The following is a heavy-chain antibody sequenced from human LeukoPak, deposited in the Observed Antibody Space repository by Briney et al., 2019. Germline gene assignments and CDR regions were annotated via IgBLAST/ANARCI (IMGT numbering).Heavy chain of an antibody. D-gene: IGHD1-1*01. CDR1: GVSITSYY. CDR3: ARPQHDALDI. V-gene: IGHV4-59*08. J-gene: IGHJ3*02. CDR2: IYYTGST. Sequence: SETLSLTCTVSGVSITSYYWSWVRQSPGRGLEWIGYIYYTGSTNYNPSLKSRVTISVGTSKSQFSLKLSSVTAADTAVYYCARPQHDALDIWGQGTMVTVSS.